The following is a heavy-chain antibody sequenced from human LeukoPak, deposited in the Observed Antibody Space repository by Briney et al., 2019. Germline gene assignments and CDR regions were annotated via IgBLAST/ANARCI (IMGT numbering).Heavy chain of an antibody. CDR2: ITSTSSTI. V-gene: IGHV3-48*04. CDR1: GFTFNNYN. D-gene: IGHD3-22*01. J-gene: IGHJ3*01. CDR3: ARAARYYDSGGFLPEAFDV. Sequence: PGGSLRLSCTASGFTFNNYNMNWVRQAPGKGLEWVSYITSTSSTIYYADSVKGRFTISRDNARNSLYLQMNSLRAEDTAVYYCARAARYYDSGGFLPEAFDVWGQGTMVTVSS.